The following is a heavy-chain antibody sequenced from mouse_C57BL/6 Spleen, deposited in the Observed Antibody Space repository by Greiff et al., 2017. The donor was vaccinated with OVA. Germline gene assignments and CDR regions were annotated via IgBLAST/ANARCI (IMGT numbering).Heavy chain of an antibody. CDR2: INPSTGGT. J-gene: IGHJ2*01. CDR1: GYSFTGYY. Sequence: VQLQQSGPELVKPGASVKISCKASGYSFTGYYMNWVKQSPEKSLEWIGEINPSTGGTTYNQKFKAKATLTVDKSSSTAYMQLKSLTSEDSAVYYCARAYGSSYGNDWGQGTTLTVSS. CDR3: ARAYGSSYGND. D-gene: IGHD1-1*01. V-gene: IGHV1-42*01.